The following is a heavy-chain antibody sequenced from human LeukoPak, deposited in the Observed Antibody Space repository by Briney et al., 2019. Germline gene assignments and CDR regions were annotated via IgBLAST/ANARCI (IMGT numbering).Heavy chain of an antibody. V-gene: IGHV4-34*01. CDR1: GGSFSGYY. Sequence: SETLSLTCAVYGGSFSGYYWSWIRQPPGKGLEWIGEINHSGSTNYNPSLKSRVTISVDTSKNQFSLKLSSVTAADTAVYYCARGRYCSSTSRYDFQHWGQGTLVTVSS. J-gene: IGHJ1*01. CDR3: ARGRYCSSTSRYDFQH. CDR2: INHSGST. D-gene: IGHD2-2*01.